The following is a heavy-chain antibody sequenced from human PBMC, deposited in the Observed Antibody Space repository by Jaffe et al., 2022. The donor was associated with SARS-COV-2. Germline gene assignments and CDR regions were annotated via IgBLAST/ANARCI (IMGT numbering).Heavy chain of an antibody. Sequence: QVQLQESGPGLVKPSQTLSLTCTVSGGSISSGSYYWSWIRQPAGKGLEWIGRIYTSGSTNYNPSLKSRVTISVDTSKNQFSLKLSSVTAADTAVYYCAREGYSYGYDYWGQGTLVTVSS. CDR2: IYTSGST. CDR3: AREGYSYGYDY. J-gene: IGHJ4*02. V-gene: IGHV4-61*02. CDR1: GGSISSGSYY. D-gene: IGHD5-18*01.